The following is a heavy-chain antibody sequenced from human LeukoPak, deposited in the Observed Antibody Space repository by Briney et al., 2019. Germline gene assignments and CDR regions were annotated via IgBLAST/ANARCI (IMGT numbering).Heavy chain of an antibody. CDR2: IWYDGSNK. J-gene: IGHJ4*02. CDR1: GFTFSSYG. CDR3: ARRPFDY. V-gene: IGHV3-33*01. Sequence: GFLRTSCAAAGFTFSSYGMHLVRQAPGKGLEWVAVIWYDGSNKYYADSVKGRFTISRDNSKNTLYLQMNSLRAEDTAVYYCARRPFDYWGQGTLVTVSS.